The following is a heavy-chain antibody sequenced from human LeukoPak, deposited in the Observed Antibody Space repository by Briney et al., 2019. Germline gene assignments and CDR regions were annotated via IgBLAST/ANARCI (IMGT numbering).Heavy chain of an antibody. J-gene: IGHJ4*02. D-gene: IGHD5-12*01. Sequence: GGTLRLSCAASGFTFPRHGINWVRQAPGKGLEWVSGISPSGSILYYADSVKGRFTISRDNSMNTLYLHMNTLRAEDTAIYYCAKDKGLSGVYYFAYWGQGTLITVSS. CDR2: ISPSGSIL. CDR3: AKDKGLSGVYYFAY. CDR1: GFTFPRHG. V-gene: IGHV3-23*01.